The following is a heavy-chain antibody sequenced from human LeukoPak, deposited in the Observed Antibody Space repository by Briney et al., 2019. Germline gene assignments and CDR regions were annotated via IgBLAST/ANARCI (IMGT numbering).Heavy chain of an antibody. CDR3: AKVPSIYYYDSSGYHDY. CDR2: ISSSGSTI. D-gene: IGHD3-22*01. J-gene: IGHJ4*02. CDR1: GFTFSDYY. V-gene: IGHV3-11*01. Sequence: GGSLRLSCAASGFTFSDYYMSWIRQAPGKGLEWVSYISSSGSTIYYADSVKGRFTISRDNAKNSLYLQMNSLRAEDTAVYYCAKVPSIYYYDSSGYHDYWGQGTLVTVSS.